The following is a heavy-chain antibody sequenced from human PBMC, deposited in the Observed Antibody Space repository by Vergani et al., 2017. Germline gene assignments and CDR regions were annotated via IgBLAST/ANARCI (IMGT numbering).Heavy chain of an antibody. CDR2: ISSSGSTI. J-gene: IGHJ5*02. CDR3: ARDPEGQQLVPGWFDP. V-gene: IGHV3-48*03. D-gene: IGHD6-13*01. CDR1: GFTFSSYE. Sequence: EVQLVESGGGLVQPGGSLRLSCAASGFTFSSYEMNWVRQAPGKGLEWVSYISSSGSTIYYADSVKGRFTISRDNAKNSLYLQMNSLRAEDTAVYYCARDPEGQQLVPGWFDPWGQGTLVTVSS.